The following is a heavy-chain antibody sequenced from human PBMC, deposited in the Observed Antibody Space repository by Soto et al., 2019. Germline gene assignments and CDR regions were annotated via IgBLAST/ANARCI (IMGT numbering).Heavy chain of an antibody. J-gene: IGHJ6*02. CDR3: AREKQGYSYGFAYYYGMDV. CDR2: INAGNGNT. Sequence: ASVKVSCKASGYTFTSYAMHWVRQAPGQRLEWMGWINAGNGNTKYSQKFQGRVTITRDTSASTAYMELSSLRSEDTAVYYCAREKQGYSYGFAYYYGMDVWVQGTTVTVSS. CDR1: GYTFTSYA. V-gene: IGHV1-3*01. D-gene: IGHD5-18*01.